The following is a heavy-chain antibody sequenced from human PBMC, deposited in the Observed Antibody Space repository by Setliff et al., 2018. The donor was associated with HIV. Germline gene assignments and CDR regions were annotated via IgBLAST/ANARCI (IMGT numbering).Heavy chain of an antibody. J-gene: IGHJ2*01. V-gene: IGHV4-61*09. CDR3: ARGGSAMVPGRNYWYFDL. CDR1: GDSISSGSFY. Sequence: PSETLSLTCNVSGDSISSGSFYWSWIRQPAGKGPEWIGHVYTSGSTNYNPSLKRRVTISVDTPENQFFLKLTSVTAADTAVYYCARGGSAMVPGRNYWYFDLWGRGTLVTVSS. D-gene: IGHD5-18*01. CDR2: VYTSGST.